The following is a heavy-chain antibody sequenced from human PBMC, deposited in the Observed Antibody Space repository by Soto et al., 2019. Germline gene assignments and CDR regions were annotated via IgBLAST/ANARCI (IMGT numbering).Heavy chain of an antibody. CDR1: GGDLRNSG. CDR2: IFPLLAMV. Sequence: QVHLVQSGAEMKKPGSSVKVSCKVSGGDLRNSGISWVRQAPGQGLEWMGGIFPLLAMVDYSKKFQGRVNITADESTNSAYMDLGSLRSDDTAVYYSAQEDGAAFKSWGPGTRVIASS. J-gene: IGHJ5*02. D-gene: IGHD1-26*01. CDR3: AQEDGAAFKS. V-gene: IGHV1-69*04.